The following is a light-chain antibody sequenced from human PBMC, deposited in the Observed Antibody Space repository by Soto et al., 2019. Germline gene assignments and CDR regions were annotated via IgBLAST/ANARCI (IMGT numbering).Light chain of an antibody. Sequence: DIQMTQSPSSLSASVGDRVTITCRASQSISSYLNWYQQKPGKAPKLLIYAASSLQSGVPSRFSGSASGTDFTLTISSLQPEAFATYYCQQSYSTPRTFGGGTKVEIK. CDR2: AAS. V-gene: IGKV1-39*01. J-gene: IGKJ4*01. CDR3: QQSYSTPRT. CDR1: QSISSY.